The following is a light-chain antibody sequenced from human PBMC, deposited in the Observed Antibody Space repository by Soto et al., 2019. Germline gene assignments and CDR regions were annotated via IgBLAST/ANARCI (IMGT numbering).Light chain of an antibody. CDR2: GAS. CDR1: QSVSSTY. V-gene: IGKV3-20*01. CDR3: QQYGSSPVA. J-gene: IGKJ1*01. Sequence: EIVLTQSPGTLSLSPGERATLSCRASQSVSSTYVAWYQQKPGQAPRLLIYGASSRATGIPDRFSGSGSGTDFTLTISRLEPEDFAVYYCQQYGSSPVAFGQGTKVDIK.